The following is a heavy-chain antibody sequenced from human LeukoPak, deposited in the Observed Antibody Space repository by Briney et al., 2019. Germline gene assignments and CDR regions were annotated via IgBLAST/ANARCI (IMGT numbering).Heavy chain of an antibody. CDR2: IYTSGST. CDR3: ARDLKDCSGGSCYSMDL. Sequence: SETLSLTCTVSGGSISSYYWSWIRQPAGKGLEWIGRIYTSGSTNYNPSLKSRVTMSVDTSKNQFSLKLSSVTAADTAVYYCARDLKDCSGGSCYSMDLWGQGTTVTVSS. V-gene: IGHV4-4*07. D-gene: IGHD2-15*01. CDR1: GGSISSYY. J-gene: IGHJ6*02.